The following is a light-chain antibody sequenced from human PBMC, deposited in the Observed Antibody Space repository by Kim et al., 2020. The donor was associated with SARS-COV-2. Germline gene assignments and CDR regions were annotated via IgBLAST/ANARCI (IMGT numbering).Light chain of an antibody. CDR3: QQRSNWPPYT. J-gene: IGKJ2*01. Sequence: WSPVERATLSCRASQSVSSYLAWYQQKPGQAPRLLIYDASNRATGIPARFSGSGSGTDFTLTISSLEPEDFAVYYCQQRSNWPPYTFGQGTKLEI. CDR2: DAS. CDR1: QSVSSY. V-gene: IGKV3-11*01.